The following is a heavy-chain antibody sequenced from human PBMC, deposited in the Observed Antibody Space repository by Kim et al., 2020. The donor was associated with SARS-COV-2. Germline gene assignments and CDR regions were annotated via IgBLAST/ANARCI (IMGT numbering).Heavy chain of an antibody. CDR2: GTT. V-gene: IGHV1-3*01. Sequence: GTTQSSRKCQGRVTIPRDTSASTAYMELGSLRSEDTAVYYCARGRYSYGYWGQGTLVTVSS. CDR3: ARGRYSYGY. D-gene: IGHD5-18*01. J-gene: IGHJ4*02.